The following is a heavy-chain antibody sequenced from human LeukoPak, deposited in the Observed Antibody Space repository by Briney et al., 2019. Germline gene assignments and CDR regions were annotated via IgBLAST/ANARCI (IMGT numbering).Heavy chain of an antibody. J-gene: IGHJ6*02. CDR2: ISRSGDTL. V-gene: IGHV3-11*01. CDR3: AREVVIFPDYYYYGMDV. D-gene: IGHD2/OR15-2a*01. CDR1: GFPFGDYY. Sequence: PGGSLRLSCAASGFPFGDYYMTWIRQAPGKGLVWISYISRSGDTLYYADSVEGRFTISRDNAKNSLFLQMNSLRADDTAVYYCAREVVIFPDYYYYGMDVWGQGTTVTVSS.